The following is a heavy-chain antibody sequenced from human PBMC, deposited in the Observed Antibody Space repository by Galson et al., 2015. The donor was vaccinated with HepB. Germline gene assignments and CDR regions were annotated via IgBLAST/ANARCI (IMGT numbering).Heavy chain of an antibody. Sequence: SLRLSCAASGFTFSSYGMHWVRQAPGRGLEWVAVIWYDGSNKYYADSVKGRFTISRDNSKNTLYLQMNSLRAEDTAVYYCARGGEGGWYRSRHIDYWGQGTLVTVSS. V-gene: IGHV3-33*01. J-gene: IGHJ4*02. CDR3: ARGGEGGWYRSRHIDY. CDR2: IWYDGSNK. D-gene: IGHD6-19*01. CDR1: GFTFSSYG.